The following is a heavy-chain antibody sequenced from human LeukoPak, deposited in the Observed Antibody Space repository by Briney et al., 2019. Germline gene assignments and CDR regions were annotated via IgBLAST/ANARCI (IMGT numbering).Heavy chain of an antibody. D-gene: IGHD3-3*01. Sequence: PSETLSLTCTVSGGSISSSSYYWGWIRQPPGKGLEWIGSIYYSGSTYYNPSLKSRVTISVDTSKNQFSLKLSSVTAADTAVYYCARRPRPDVLRFLDWGQGTLVTVSS. V-gene: IGHV4-39*07. J-gene: IGHJ4*02. CDR2: IYYSGST. CDR1: GGSISSSSYY. CDR3: ARRPRPDVLRFLD.